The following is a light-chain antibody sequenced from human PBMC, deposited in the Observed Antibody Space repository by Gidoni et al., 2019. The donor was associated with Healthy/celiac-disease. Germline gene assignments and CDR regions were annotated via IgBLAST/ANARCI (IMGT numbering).Light chain of an antibody. J-gene: IGLJ1*01. V-gene: IGLV1-40*01. CDR2: GNS. CDR1: SSNIGAGYD. Sequence: QSVLTQPPSGSEAPGRRVTISCTGSSSNIGAGYDVHWYQQLPGTAPKLLIYGNSNRPSGVPDRFSGSKSGTSASLAITVLQAEYEADYYCQSYDSSLSGSNVFGTGTKVTVL. CDR3: QSYDSSLSGSNV.